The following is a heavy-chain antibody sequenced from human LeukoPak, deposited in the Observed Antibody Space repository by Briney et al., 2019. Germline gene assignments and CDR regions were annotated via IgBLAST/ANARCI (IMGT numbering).Heavy chain of an antibody. Sequence: GSLRLSCAASGFTFSSYAMSWVRQAPGKGLEWVSAISGSGGSTYYADSVKGRFTISRDNSKNTLYLQMNSLRAEDTAVYYCAKGRNRGLWFADFDYWGQGTLVTVSS. V-gene: IGHV3-23*01. CDR2: ISGSGGST. J-gene: IGHJ4*02. CDR1: GFTFSSYA. CDR3: AKGRNRGLWFADFDY. D-gene: IGHD3-10*01.